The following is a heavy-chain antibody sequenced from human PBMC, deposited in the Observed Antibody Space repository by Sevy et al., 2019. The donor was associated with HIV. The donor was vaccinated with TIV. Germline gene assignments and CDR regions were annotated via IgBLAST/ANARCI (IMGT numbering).Heavy chain of an antibody. D-gene: IGHD1-26*01. CDR2: IWYDGSNT. CDR3: ARDPHEIMLSGSYYLY. Sequence: GGSLRLSCAASGFTFSSFFMHWVRQAPGKGLEWVAVIWYDGSNTIYADSVKGRFTISRDNSKNILYLQMNSLRDEDTAVYYCARDPHEIMLSGSYYLYWGQGTRVTVSS. V-gene: IGHV3-33*08. CDR1: GFTFSSFF. J-gene: IGHJ4*02.